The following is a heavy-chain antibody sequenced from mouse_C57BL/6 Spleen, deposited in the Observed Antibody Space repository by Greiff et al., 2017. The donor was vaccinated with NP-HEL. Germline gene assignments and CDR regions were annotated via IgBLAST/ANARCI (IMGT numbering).Heavy chain of an antibody. V-gene: IGHV1-80*01. CDR2: IYPGDGDT. CDR1: GYAFSSYW. CDR3: APYYSNSAWFAY. D-gene: IGHD2-5*01. Sequence: QVQLQQSGAELVKPGASVKISCKASGYAFSSYWMNWVKQRPGKGLEWIGQIYPGDGDTNYNGQFKGKATLTADKSSSTAYMQLSSLTSEDSAVYFCAPYYSNSAWFAYWGQGTLVTVSA. J-gene: IGHJ3*01.